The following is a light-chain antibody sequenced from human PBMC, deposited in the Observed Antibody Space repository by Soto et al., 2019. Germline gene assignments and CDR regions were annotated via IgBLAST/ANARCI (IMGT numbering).Light chain of an antibody. J-gene: IGLJ2*01. CDR3: SSFAGSNSFVV. V-gene: IGLV2-8*01. CDR1: SSDVGGYNY. Sequence: QSALTQPPSASGSPGQSVTISCTGTSSDVGGYNYVSWYQQHPGKAPKLLIYEVNKRPSGVRDRFSGSKSGNTASLTVSGLQTEDEADYYCSSFAGSNSFVVFGGGTQLTVL. CDR2: EVN.